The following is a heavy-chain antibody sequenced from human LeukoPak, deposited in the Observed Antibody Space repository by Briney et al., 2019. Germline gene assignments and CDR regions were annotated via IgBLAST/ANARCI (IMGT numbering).Heavy chain of an antibody. CDR1: GNTFTDYY. CDR3: ARGHSNSVFGYFMDV. J-gene: IGHJ6*03. CDR2: INPKSGGT. D-gene: IGHD4-11*01. V-gene: IGHV1-2*02. Sequence: ASVKVSCKASGNTFTDYYIHWVRQAPGQGLEWVGWINPKSGGTNYALRFQDRVTMTWDTSTSTAYMELSRLRSGDTGVFYCARGHSNSVFGYFMDVWGKGTTVSVSS.